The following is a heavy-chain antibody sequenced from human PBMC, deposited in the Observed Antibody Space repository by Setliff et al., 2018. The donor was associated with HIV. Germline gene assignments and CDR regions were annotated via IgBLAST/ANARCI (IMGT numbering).Heavy chain of an antibody. Sequence: SETLSLTCTVSGVSISNYYWSWIRQPAGKGLEWIGRIYTSGNTDYNPSLKSRVTMSVDTSKNQFSLKLNSVTAADTAVYYCARWAVTASDYWGQGTLVTVSS. CDR3: ARWAVTASDY. CDR1: GVSISNYY. V-gene: IGHV4-4*07. D-gene: IGHD2-21*02. CDR2: IYTSGNT. J-gene: IGHJ4*02.